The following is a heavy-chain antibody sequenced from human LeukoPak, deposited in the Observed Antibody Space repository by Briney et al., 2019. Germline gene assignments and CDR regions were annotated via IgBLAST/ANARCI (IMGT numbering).Heavy chain of an antibody. D-gene: IGHD2-15*01. CDR1: GYTITGYY. CDR2: INPNSGGT. CDR3: AGYCSGGSCYGDYYYYYGMDV. V-gene: IGHV1-2*02. Sequence: ASVKVSCKASGYTITGYYMHWVRQAPGQGLEWMGWINPNSGGTNYAQKFQGRVTMTRDTSISTAYMELSRLRSDDTAVYYCAGYCSGGSCYGDYYYYYGMDVWGQGTTVTVSS. J-gene: IGHJ6*02.